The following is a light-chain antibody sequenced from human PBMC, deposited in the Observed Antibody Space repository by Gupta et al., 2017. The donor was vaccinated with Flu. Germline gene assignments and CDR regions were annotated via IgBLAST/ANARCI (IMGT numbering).Light chain of an antibody. CDR1: SSNVGAGFD. V-gene: IGLV1-40*01. J-gene: IGLJ1*01. CDR3: QSYDSSLSGYV. Sequence: TISCTGSSSNVGAGFDVHWYQQLPGPAPKLLIYANTNRPSGVPDRISGSKSGTSASLAITGLQAEDEADYYCQSYDSSLSGYVFGTGTKVTVL. CDR2: ANT.